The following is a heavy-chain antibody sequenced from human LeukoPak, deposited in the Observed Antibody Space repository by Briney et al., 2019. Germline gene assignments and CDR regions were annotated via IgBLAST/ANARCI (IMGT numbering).Heavy chain of an antibody. Sequence: PSETLSLTCTVSGGSISSYYWSWIRQPPGKGRDWIGYIYYSGNTNYNPSLKSRVTMSVDTSKNQLSLKLSSVTAADTAVYYCARPRGEFHYYAFDIWGHGTMVTVSS. CDR3: ARPRGEFHYYAFDI. J-gene: IGHJ3*02. CDR2: IYYSGNT. CDR1: GGSISSYY. V-gene: IGHV4-59*08. D-gene: IGHD3-16*01.